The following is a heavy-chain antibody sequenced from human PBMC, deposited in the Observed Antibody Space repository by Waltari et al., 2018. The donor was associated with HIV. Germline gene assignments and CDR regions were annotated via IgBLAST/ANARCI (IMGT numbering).Heavy chain of an antibody. V-gene: IGHV4-59*08. CDR1: AGSISSYY. CDR2: IYYSGST. CDR3: ARSPWAAMVTGFDY. D-gene: IGHD5-18*01. Sequence: QVQLQESGPGLVKPSETLSLTCPVSAGSISSYYWSWTRQPPGKGLVWIGYIYYSGSTNYNPSLKSRVTISVDTSKNQFSLKLSSVTAADTAVYYCARSPWAAMVTGFDYWGQGTLVTVSS. J-gene: IGHJ4*02.